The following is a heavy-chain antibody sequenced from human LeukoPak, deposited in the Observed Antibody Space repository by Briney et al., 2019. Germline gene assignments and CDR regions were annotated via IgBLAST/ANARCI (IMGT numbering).Heavy chain of an antibody. V-gene: IGHV3-23*01. CDR2: ISGSGGST. CDR3: AKGAHYDSYYYYMDV. Sequence: PGGSLRLSRAASGFTFSSYAMSWVRQAPGKGLEWVSAISGSGGSTYYADSVKGRFTISRDNSKNTLYLQMNSLRAEDTAVYYCAKGAHYDSYYYYMDVWGKGTTVTVSS. J-gene: IGHJ6*03. D-gene: IGHD3-3*01. CDR1: GFTFSSYA.